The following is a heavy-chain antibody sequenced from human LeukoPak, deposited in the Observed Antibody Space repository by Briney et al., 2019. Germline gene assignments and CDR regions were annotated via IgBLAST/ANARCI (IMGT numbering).Heavy chain of an antibody. D-gene: IGHD6-19*01. V-gene: IGHV6-1*01. J-gene: IGHJ4*02. CDR1: GDSVSSNSGV. CDR2: TYYRSNWFN. CDR3: ARGSSDFDY. Sequence: SQTLSLTCAISGDSVSSNSGVWNWIRQSPSRGLEWLGRTYYRSNWFNDYAVTVRSRMSINQDTSKNQFSLQLNSVTPEDTAVYYCARGSSDFDYWGQGTLVIVSS.